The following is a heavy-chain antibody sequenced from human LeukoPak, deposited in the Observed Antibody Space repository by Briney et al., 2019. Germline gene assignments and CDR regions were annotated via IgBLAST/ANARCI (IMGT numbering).Heavy chain of an antibody. CDR2: IYSGGST. Sequence: GGSLRLSCAASGFTVSSNYMSWVRQAPGKGLEWVSVIYSGGSTYYADSVKGRFTISRDNSKNTLYLQMNSLRAEDTAVYYCARAGTPRGYSYGRFDYWGQGTLVTVSS. D-gene: IGHD5-18*01. V-gene: IGHV3-66*01. J-gene: IGHJ4*02. CDR3: ARAGTPRGYSYGRFDY. CDR1: GFTVSSNY.